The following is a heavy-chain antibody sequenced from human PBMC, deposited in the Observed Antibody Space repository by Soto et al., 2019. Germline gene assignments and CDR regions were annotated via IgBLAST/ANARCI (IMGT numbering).Heavy chain of an antibody. Sequence: LGESLKISCKGFGYSFTSYWIGWVRQMPGKGLGLMGIIYPGDSDTKYSPSFQGQVTISADKSISTAYLQWTSLKASDTAMYYCARYCSGGSCYRPSYKFDYWGQGTLVTVSS. V-gene: IGHV5-51*01. D-gene: IGHD2-15*01. CDR3: ARYCSGGSCYRPSYKFDY. J-gene: IGHJ4*02. CDR1: GYSFTSYW. CDR2: IYPGDSDT.